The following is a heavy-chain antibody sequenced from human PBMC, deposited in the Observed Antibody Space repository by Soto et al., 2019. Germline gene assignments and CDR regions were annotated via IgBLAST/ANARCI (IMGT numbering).Heavy chain of an antibody. D-gene: IGHD1-26*01. CDR1: GYTFTSYA. CDR2: INVGNGNT. J-gene: IGHJ4*02. V-gene: IGHV1-3*01. CDR3: ARSVGAALSDY. Sequence: QVQLVQSGAEVKKPGASVKVSCEASGYTFTSYAIHWVRQATGQRLEWMGWINVGNGNTKYSQKFQGRVTITRDTSASTAYMELSSLRSEDTAVYYCARSVGAALSDYWGQGTLVTVSS.